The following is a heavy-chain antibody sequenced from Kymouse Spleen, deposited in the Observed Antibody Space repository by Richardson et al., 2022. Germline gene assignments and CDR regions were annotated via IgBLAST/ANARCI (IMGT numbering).Heavy chain of an antibody. CDR1: GGSFSGYY. V-gene: IGHV4-34*01. CDR2: INHSGST. J-gene: IGHJ5*02. Sequence: QVQLQQWGAGLLKPSETLSLTCAVYGGSFSGYYWSWIRQPPGKGLEWIGEINHSGSTNYNPSLKSRVTISVDTSKNQFSLKLSSVTAADTAVYYCARGQDYDILTGYYWFDPWGQGTLVTVSS. CDR3: ARGQDYDILTGYYWFDP. D-gene: IGHD3-9*01.